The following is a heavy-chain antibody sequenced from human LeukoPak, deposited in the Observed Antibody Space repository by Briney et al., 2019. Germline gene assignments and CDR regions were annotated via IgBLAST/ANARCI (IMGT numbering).Heavy chain of an antibody. CDR1: GNYW. D-gene: IGHD2-2*01. J-gene: IGHJ4*02. V-gene: IGHV3-74*01. CDR2: INSDGSWT. CDR3: VSFYETY. Sequence: GRSLRLSCAASGNYWMHWVRQAPGKGLVWVSHINSDGSWTSYADSVKGRFTISKDNAKNTVYLQMNNLRAEDTAVYYCVSFYETYWGRGTLVTVSS.